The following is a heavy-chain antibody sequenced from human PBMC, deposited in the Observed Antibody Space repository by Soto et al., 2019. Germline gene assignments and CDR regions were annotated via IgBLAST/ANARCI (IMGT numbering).Heavy chain of an antibody. Sequence: GESLTISCTSSGDNFSCYWIAWVRQMPGKGLELMGIIYPSDSDTRYRPSFQGQVTISADKSISSAYLQWSSLRASDTAMYYCARGGVSTRTFDYWGQGTPVTVSS. CDR2: IYPSDSDT. J-gene: IGHJ4*02. V-gene: IGHV5-51*01. CDR1: GDNFSCYW. D-gene: IGHD3-3*01. CDR3: ARGGVSTRTFDY.